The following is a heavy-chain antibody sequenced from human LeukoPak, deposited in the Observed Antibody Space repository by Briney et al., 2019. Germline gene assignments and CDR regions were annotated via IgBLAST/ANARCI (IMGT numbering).Heavy chain of an antibody. Sequence: GRSLRLSCAASGFPFDDKAMHWVRQAPGKGLEWVAGISRNSDSTGYADSVKGRFTISRDNAKNSLYLQMNSLGAEDTAVYYCASGRPFDYWGQGTLVTVSS. D-gene: IGHD1-26*01. CDR2: ISRNSDST. J-gene: IGHJ4*02. CDR1: GFPFDDKA. V-gene: IGHV3-9*01. CDR3: ASGRPFDY.